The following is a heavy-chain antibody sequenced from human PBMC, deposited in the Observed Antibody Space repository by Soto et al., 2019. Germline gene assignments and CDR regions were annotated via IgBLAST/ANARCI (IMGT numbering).Heavy chain of an antibody. V-gene: IGHV4-59*08. CDR2: IYYSGST. D-gene: IGHD3-22*01. Sequence: PSETLSLTCTVSGGSISSYYWSWIRQPPGKGLEWIGYIYYSGSTIYNPSLKSRVTISVDTSKNQFSLKLSSVTAADTAVYYCARRYYDSSGYPTDAFDIWGQGTMVTVSS. CDR3: ARRYYDSSGYPTDAFDI. CDR1: GGSISSYY. J-gene: IGHJ3*02.